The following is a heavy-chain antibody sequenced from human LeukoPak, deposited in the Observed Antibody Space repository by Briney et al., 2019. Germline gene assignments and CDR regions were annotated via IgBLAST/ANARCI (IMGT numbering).Heavy chain of an antibody. D-gene: IGHD6-6*01. CDR3: ARKDVAARGAFDI. Sequence: EESLKISCKGSGYSFTSYWIGWVRQMPGKGLEWMGIIYPGDSDTRYSPSFQGQVTISADKSISTAYLQWSSLKASDTAMYYCARKDVAARGAFDIWGQGTMVTVSS. J-gene: IGHJ3*02. CDR2: IYPGDSDT. CDR1: GYSFTSYW. V-gene: IGHV5-51*01.